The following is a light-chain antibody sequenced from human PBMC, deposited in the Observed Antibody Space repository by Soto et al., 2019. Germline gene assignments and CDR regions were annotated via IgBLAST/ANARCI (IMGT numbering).Light chain of an antibody. CDR2: GAS. J-gene: IGKJ3*01. CDR1: QSVSSSY. CDR3: QQYGRSLT. V-gene: IGKV3-20*01. Sequence: EIVLTQSPGTLSLSPGERATLSCRASQSVSSSYLAWYQQKPGQAPRLLIYGASSRATGIPDRFSGSGSGTVFTLTISSLEPEDFVVYYCQQYGRSLTFGPGTKVDIK.